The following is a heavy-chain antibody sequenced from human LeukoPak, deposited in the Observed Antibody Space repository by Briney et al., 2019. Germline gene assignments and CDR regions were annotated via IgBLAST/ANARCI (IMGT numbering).Heavy chain of an antibody. CDR2: INPNSGGT. J-gene: IGHJ5*02. V-gene: IGHV1-2*02. D-gene: IGHD3-16*01. Sequence: ASVKVSCKASGYTFTGYYMHWVLQAPGQGLEWMGWINPNSGGTNYAQKVQGRVSMTRDRSISTAYMELSRLRSDDTAVYYCARAGLPMSLGELNWFDPWGQGTLVTVSS. CDR1: GYTFTGYY. CDR3: ARAGLPMSLGELNWFDP.